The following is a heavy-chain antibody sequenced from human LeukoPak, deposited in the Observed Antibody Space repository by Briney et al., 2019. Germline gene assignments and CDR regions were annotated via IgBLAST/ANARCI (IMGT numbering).Heavy chain of an antibody. CDR3: ARVGAGGPRRALDV. V-gene: IGHV4-34*01. CDR1: GGSFSGYY. Sequence: PSETLSLTCAVYGGSFSGYYWSWIRQPPGKGLERIGEINHSGSTNYNPSLKSRVTISVYTSKNQFSLKLSSVTAADTAVYYCARVGAGGPRRALDVWGQGTMVTVSS. CDR2: INHSGST. J-gene: IGHJ3*01. D-gene: IGHD6-13*01.